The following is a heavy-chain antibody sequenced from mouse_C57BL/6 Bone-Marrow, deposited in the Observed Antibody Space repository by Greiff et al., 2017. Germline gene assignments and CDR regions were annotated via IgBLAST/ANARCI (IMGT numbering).Heavy chain of an antibody. Sequence: DVKLVESGGDLVKPGGSLKLSCAASGFTFSSYGMSWVRQTPDKRLEWVATISSGGSYTYYPDSVKGRFTISRDNAKNTLYLQMSSLKSEDTAMYYCARQGVDSSGPWFAYWGQGTLVTVSA. J-gene: IGHJ3*01. V-gene: IGHV5-6*02. D-gene: IGHD3-2*02. CDR1: GFTFSSYG. CDR2: ISSGGSYT. CDR3: ARQGVDSSGPWFAY.